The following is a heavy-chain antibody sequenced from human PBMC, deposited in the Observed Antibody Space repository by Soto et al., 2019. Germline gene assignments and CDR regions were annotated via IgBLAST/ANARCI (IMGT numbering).Heavy chain of an antibody. CDR3: ARVPGYSRPYYGMDV. V-gene: IGHV4-30-4*01. D-gene: IGHD1-26*01. Sequence: PSETLSLTCTVSRGSISSGDYYWSWIRQPPGKGLEWIGYIYYSGSTYYNPSLKSRVTISVDTSKNQFSLKLSSVTAADTAVYYCARVPGYSRPYYGMDVWGQGTTVTVSS. CDR2: IYYSGST. CDR1: RGSISSGDYY. J-gene: IGHJ6*02.